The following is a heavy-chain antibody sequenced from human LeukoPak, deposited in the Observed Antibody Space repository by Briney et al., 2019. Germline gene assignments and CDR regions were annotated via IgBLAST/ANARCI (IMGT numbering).Heavy chain of an antibody. D-gene: IGHD3-9*01. CDR3: ATLTGYSSESWFDP. CDR1: GGSISSSSYY. V-gene: IGHV4-39*07. J-gene: IGHJ5*02. Sequence: SETLSLTCTVSGGSISSSSYYWGWIRQPPGKGLEWIGSIYYSGSTNYNPSLKSRVTISVDTSKNQFSLKLSSVTAADTAVYYCATLTGYSSESWFDPWGQGILVTVSS. CDR2: IYYSGST.